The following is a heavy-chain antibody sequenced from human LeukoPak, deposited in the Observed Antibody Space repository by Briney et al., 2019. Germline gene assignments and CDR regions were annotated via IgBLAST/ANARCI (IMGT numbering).Heavy chain of an antibody. V-gene: IGHV4-34*01. CDR2: INHSGST. Sequence: PSETLSLTCAVYGGSFSGYYWSWIRQPPGKGLEWIGEINHSGSTNYNPSLKSRVTISVDTSKNQFSLKLSSVTAEDTAVYYCARGIVGATTVFDYWGQGTLVTVSS. CDR1: GGSFSGYY. J-gene: IGHJ4*02. D-gene: IGHD1-26*01. CDR3: ARGIVGATTVFDY.